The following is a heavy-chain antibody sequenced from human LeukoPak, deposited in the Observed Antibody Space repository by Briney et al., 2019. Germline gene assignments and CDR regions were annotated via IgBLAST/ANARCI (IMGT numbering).Heavy chain of an antibody. J-gene: IGHJ4*02. CDR1: GFTFSSSA. D-gene: IGHD3-10*01. CDR3: VKTLKYYGSGRGLFGF. CDR2: FSSDGRST. V-gene: IGHV3-64D*06. Sequence: GGSLRLSCSASGFTFSSSAMYWVRQAPGKGVEYVSAFSSDGRSTFYADSVKGRFTISRDNSKNMLYLQMSSLRTDDTAVYYCVKTLKYYGSGRGLFGFWGQGTLVTVSS.